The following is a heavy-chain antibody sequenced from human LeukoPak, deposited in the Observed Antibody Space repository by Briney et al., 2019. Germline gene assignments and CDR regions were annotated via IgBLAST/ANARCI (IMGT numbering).Heavy chain of an antibody. D-gene: IGHD3-22*01. V-gene: IGHV3-48*01. Sequence: GGSLRLSCAASGFTFSSYSMNWVRQAPGKGLEWVSYISSSSSTIYYADSVKGRFTISRDNSKNTLYLQMNSLRAEDTAVYYCARGGQIYDSSGYYFDYWGQGTLVTVSS. CDR3: ARGGQIYDSSGYYFDY. J-gene: IGHJ4*02. CDR2: ISSSSSTI. CDR1: GFTFSSYS.